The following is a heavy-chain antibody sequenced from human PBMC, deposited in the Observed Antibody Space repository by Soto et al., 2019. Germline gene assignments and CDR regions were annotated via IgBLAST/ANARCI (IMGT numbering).Heavy chain of an antibody. CDR3: ARMEGVTIFGGVIMTDNGFDP. CDR1: GFSLSNARMG. J-gene: IGHJ5*02. CDR2: IFSNDEK. V-gene: IGHV2-26*01. D-gene: IGHD3-3*01. Sequence: QVTLKESGPVLVKPTETLTLTCTVSGFSLSNARMGVSWIRQPPGKALEWLAHIFSNDEKSYSTSLKSRLTIAKDTSKSQVVLTMTNMDPVDTATYCYARMEGVTIFGGVIMTDNGFDPWGQGTLVPVSS.